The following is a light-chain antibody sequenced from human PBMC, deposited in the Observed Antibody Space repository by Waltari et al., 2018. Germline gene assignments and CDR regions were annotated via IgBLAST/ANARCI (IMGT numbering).Light chain of an antibody. CDR2: TNN. J-gene: IGLJ1*01. CDR3: ASWDDSLSGYV. CDR1: SSNIENNY. V-gene: IGLV1-47*01. Sequence: QSVLTQPPSASGTPGQRVTISCSGSSSNIENNYLNWYQQFPGTAPKLLIYTNNQRPSGVPDRFSGSKSGTSASLAISGLRSEDEATYYCASWDDSLSGYVFGSGTKVTVL.